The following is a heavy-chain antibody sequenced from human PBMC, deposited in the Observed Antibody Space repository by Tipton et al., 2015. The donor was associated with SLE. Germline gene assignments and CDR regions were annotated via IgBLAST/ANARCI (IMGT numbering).Heavy chain of an antibody. CDR3: ARHPGTSSYYYYGMDV. CDR1: GRSINSGDYY. V-gene: IGHV4-30-4*08. J-gene: IGHJ6*02. CDR2: IYYSGTT. Sequence: TLSLTCTVSGRSINSGDYYWTWIRQPPGKGLEWIGHIYYSGTTYYNPSLKRRVTISVDTSKNHFSLKLSSVTAADTAVYYCARHPGTSSYYYYGMDVWGQGTTVTVSS.